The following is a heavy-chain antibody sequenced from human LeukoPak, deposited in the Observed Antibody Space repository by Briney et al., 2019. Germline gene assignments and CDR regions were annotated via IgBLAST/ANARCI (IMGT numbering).Heavy chain of an antibody. J-gene: IGHJ4*02. CDR3: VGLIPYYFDY. D-gene: IGHD3-16*01. CDR2: IIPILGIT. Sequence: GASVKVSCKVSGGTFSNNAISWVRQAPGQGLEWMGRIIPILGITDYAQKFQGRVTITADKSTSTAYMELGSLRPEDTAVYYCVGLIPYYFDYWGQGTLVTVSS. V-gene: IGHV1-69*04. CDR1: GGTFSNNA.